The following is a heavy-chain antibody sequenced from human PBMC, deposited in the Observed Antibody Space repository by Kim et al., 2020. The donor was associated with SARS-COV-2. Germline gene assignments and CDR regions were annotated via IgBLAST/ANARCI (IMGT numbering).Heavy chain of an antibody. CDR3: AKTGRGFDY. V-gene: IGHV3-30*02. Sequence: GSNEYYAESVKGRFTISSDNSKDTLYLQMNSLKPEDTAVYYCAKTGRGFDYWGQGTLVTVSS. CDR2: GSNE. J-gene: IGHJ4*02. D-gene: IGHD1-26*01.